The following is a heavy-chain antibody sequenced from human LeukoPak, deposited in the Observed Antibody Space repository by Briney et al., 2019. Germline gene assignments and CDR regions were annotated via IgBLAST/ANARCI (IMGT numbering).Heavy chain of an antibody. D-gene: IGHD4-11*01. CDR1: GFTFSRFW. CDR2: IKQDGEEN. V-gene: IGHV3-7*01. J-gene: IGHJ4*02. Sequence: PGGSLRLSCAASGFTFSRFWMSWVRQAPGKGLEWVANIKQDGEENFYVDSVKGRFTISRDNAKNSLYLQMNSLRAEDTAVYYCARLSPSGGNTNYRPSDYWSQGTLVIVSS. CDR3: ARLSPSGGNTNYRPSDY.